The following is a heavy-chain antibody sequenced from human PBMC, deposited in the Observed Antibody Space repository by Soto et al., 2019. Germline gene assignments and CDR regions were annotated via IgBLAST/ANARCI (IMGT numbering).Heavy chain of an antibody. D-gene: IGHD3-9*01. Sequence: TGGSLRLSCAASGFTFSSYEMNWVRQAPGKGLEWVSYISSSGSTIYYADSVKGRFTISRDNAKNSLYLQMNSLRAEDTAIYYCARDPSTGYADSWGQGTLVTVSS. CDR1: GFTFSSYE. CDR3: ARDPSTGYADS. J-gene: IGHJ4*02. V-gene: IGHV3-48*03. CDR2: ISSSGSTI.